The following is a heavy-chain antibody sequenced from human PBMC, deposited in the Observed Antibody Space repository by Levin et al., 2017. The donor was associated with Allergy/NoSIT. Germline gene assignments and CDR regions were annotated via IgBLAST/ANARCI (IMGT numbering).Heavy chain of an antibody. CDR1: GFSVTTTGVG. J-gene: IGHJ2*01. D-gene: IGHD5-12*01. CDR2: IYWDDDK. V-gene: IGHV2-5*02. Sequence: SGPTLVKPTQTLTLTCTFSGFSVTTTGVGVGWIRQPPGKSLEWLALIYWDDDKRYKSSLKNIFTITKDTSKNQVVLTMTNMDPVDTATYYCAQLQWLPHRYFALWGHGTLVSVSS. CDR3: AQLQWLPHRYFAL.